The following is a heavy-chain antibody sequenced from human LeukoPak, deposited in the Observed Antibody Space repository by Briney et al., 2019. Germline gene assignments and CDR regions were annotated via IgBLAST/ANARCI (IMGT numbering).Heavy chain of an antibody. V-gene: IGHV3-23*01. J-gene: IGHJ4*02. CDR2: ISGTGGNT. CDR3: AKPAKTDYADY. CDR1: GFTFSSYS. D-gene: IGHD1-14*01. Sequence: GGSLRLSCAASGFTFSSYSMNWVRQAPGKGLEWVSAISGTGGNTYYADSVKGRFTISRDNSKNTLYLQMNSLRAEDTALYYCAKPAKTDYADYWGQGTLVTVSS.